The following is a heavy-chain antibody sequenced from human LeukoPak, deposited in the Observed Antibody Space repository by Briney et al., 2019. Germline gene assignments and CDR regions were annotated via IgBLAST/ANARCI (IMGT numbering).Heavy chain of an antibody. D-gene: IGHD4-17*01. CDR3: ASGAVTTYYFQH. V-gene: IGHV4-4*07. CDR1: GGSISSYY. J-gene: IGHJ1*01. CDR2: IYTSGST. Sequence: ASETLSLTCTVSGGSISSYYWSWIRQPAGKGLEWIGRIYTSGSTNYNPSLKSRATMSVDTSKNQFSLKLSSVTAADTAVYYCASGAVTTYYFQHWGQGTLVTVSS.